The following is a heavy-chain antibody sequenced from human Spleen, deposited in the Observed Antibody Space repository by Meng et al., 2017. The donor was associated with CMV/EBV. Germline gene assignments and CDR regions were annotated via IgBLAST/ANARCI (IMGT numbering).Heavy chain of an antibody. CDR2: INSDGSST. J-gene: IGHJ5*02. CDR1: GFTFSSDW. Sequence: GESLKISCAASGFTFSSDWMHWVRQAPGKGLVWVSRINSDGSSTTYADSVKGRFTISRDNAKNTLYLQMNSLRAEDTAVYYCARESSLGIPYYCSSTSCYNADFSYGFSSWGQGTLVTVSS. V-gene: IGHV3-74*01. D-gene: IGHD2-2*01. CDR3: ARESSLGIPYYCSSTSCYNADFSYGFSS.